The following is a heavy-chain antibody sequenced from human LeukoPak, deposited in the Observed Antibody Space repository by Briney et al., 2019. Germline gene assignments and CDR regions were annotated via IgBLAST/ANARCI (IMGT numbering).Heavy chain of an antibody. V-gene: IGHV3-30*02. CDR2: IRFDGSNK. CDR1: GFSFSIHG. CDR3: AKVRIAAAGPTNLNYFDS. J-gene: IGHJ4*02. D-gene: IGHD6-13*01. Sequence: PGGSLTLSCAASGFSFSIHGMGWVRRAPGKGLEWVAFIRFDGSNKYYADSVKGRFTISRDNSKNTLSLQMNSLRAEDTAVYYCAKVRIAAAGPTNLNYFDSWGQGTLVIVSS.